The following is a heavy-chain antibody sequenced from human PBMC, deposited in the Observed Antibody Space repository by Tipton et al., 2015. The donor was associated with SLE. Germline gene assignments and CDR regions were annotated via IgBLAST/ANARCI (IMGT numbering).Heavy chain of an antibody. Sequence: TLSLTCTVSGDSIPSGSYYWSWIRQPAGKGLEWIGGIDISGTTNYNPPLKSQATKALDTSKNEISLKLTSVTAADTAVDYCAKELMGFGAENWFDPWGQGTLVTVSS. V-gene: IGHV4-61*02. CDR3: AKELMGFGAENWFDP. J-gene: IGHJ5*02. CDR1: GDSIPSGSYY. CDR2: IDISGTT. D-gene: IGHD3-10*01.